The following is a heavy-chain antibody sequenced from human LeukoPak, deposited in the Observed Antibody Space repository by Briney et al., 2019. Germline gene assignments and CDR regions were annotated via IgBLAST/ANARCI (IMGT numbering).Heavy chain of an antibody. CDR2: IRHDGSIK. V-gene: IGHV3-30*02. D-gene: IGHD6-13*01. CDR1: GFIFSTYG. J-gene: IGHJ4*02. CDR3: TRGGSNWYYFDY. Sequence: SGGSLRLSCAASGFIFSTYGMYWVRQAPGKGLEWVAFIRHDGSIKNYADSVKGRSTISRDNSKNTLYLQMNSLRADDTAVYYCTRGGSNWYYFDYWGQGTLVTVSS.